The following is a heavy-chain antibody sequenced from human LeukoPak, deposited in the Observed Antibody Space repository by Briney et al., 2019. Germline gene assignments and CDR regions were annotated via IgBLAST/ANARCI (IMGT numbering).Heavy chain of an antibody. Sequence: SQTLSLTCTVSGGSISSGGYYWTWIRQHPGKGLEWIGYIYDSGNTYYNPSLKSRVTISVDTSKNQFSLKLSSVTAADTAVYYCARELRSGYYYSYYFDYWGQGTLVTVSS. CDR2: IYDSGNT. D-gene: IGHD3-22*01. CDR1: GGSISSGGYY. CDR3: ARELRSGYYYSYYFDY. V-gene: IGHV4-31*03. J-gene: IGHJ4*02.